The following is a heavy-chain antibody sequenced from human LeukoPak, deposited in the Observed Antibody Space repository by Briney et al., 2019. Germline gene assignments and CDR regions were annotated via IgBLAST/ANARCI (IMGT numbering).Heavy chain of an antibody. V-gene: IGHV4-4*07. Sequence: SETLSLTCTVSGGPIYSYYWSWIRQTAGKGLEWIGRLYPGVSTNYNPSLKSRVTMSVDTSKNQFALKLSAVTAADTAVYYCARLKFYDSTGYSRGHYMDVWGKGTTVTVSS. J-gene: IGHJ6*03. CDR2: LYPGVST. CDR1: GGPIYSYY. CDR3: ARLKFYDSTGYSRGHYMDV. D-gene: IGHD3-22*01.